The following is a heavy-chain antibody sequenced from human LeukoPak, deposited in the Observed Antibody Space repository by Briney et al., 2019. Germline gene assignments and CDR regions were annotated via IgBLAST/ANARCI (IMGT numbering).Heavy chain of an antibody. CDR1: GFSFSTYW. V-gene: IGHV3-7*01. Sequence: PGGSLRLSCAASGFSFSTYWMSWVRQAPGKGLEWVANINQDGTEKYYVDSVKGRFTGSRDYAKNSLYLQMNSLRVEDTAVYYCAKVAKYYYGPETYYFFEQWGQGTPVTASS. D-gene: IGHD3-10*01. J-gene: IGHJ4*02. CDR2: INQDGTEK. CDR3: AKVAKYYYGPETYYFFEQ.